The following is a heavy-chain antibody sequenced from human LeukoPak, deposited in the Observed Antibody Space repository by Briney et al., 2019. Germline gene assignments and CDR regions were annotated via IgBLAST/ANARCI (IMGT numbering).Heavy chain of an antibody. Sequence: PGGSLRLSCAVSGFTFSSYSMSGVPQAPGKGLEWVSAISGSGGSTYYADSVKGRFTISRDNSKNTLYLQMNSLRAEDTAVYYCGKDLGEQWPPLYYWGQGTLVTVSS. CDR3: GKDLGEQWPPLYY. J-gene: IGHJ4*02. V-gene: IGHV3-23*01. CDR1: GFTFSSYS. D-gene: IGHD6-19*01. CDR2: ISGSGGST.